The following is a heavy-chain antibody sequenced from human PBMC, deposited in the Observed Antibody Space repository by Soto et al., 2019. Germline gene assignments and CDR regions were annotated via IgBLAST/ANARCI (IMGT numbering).Heavy chain of an antibody. Sequence: PSQTLSLTCAVVGDSVSSNTAAWTWIRQSPSRGLEWLGRTYYRSKWYNDYAVSVKSRITIKTDTSRNQFSLQLNSVTPEDTAVYYCARDLGAFDIWGQGTMVTVSS. CDR1: GDSVSSNTAA. CDR2: TYYRSKWYN. D-gene: IGHD7-27*01. J-gene: IGHJ3*02. CDR3: ARDLGAFDI. V-gene: IGHV6-1*01.